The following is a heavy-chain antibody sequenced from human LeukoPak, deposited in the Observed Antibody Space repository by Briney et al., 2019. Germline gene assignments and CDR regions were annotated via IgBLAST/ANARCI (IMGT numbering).Heavy chain of an antibody. V-gene: IGHV3-9*01. Sequence: GGFLRLSCAASGFTFDDYAMHWVRQAPGKGLEWVSGISWNSGSIGYADSVKGRFTISRDNAKNSLYLQMNSLRAEDTALYYCAKDSSGYYVGATSFDYWGQGTLVTVSS. J-gene: IGHJ4*02. CDR3: AKDSSGYYVGATSFDY. D-gene: IGHD3-22*01. CDR2: ISWNSGSI. CDR1: GFTFDDYA.